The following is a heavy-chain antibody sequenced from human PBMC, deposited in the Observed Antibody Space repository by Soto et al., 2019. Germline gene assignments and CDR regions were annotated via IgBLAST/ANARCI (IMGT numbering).Heavy chain of an antibody. CDR1: EITFRCYT. V-gene: IGHV3-21*01. CDR2: ISSSGGYR. Sequence: PGGSLRLSCAASEITFRCYTMNWVRQAPGKGLEWISSISSSGGYRYYADSVKGRFIISRDNAKNSLYLQMNTLRAEDTAVYYCASLGGYCCGGSCYPDYYGLDVWGQGTTVTVS. CDR3: ASLGGYCCGGSCYPDYYGLDV. J-gene: IGHJ6*02. D-gene: IGHD2-15*01.